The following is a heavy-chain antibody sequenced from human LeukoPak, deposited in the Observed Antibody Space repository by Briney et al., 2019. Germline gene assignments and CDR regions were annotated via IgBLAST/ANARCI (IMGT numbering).Heavy chain of an antibody. CDR1: GFTFSSYW. Sequence: GGSLRLSCAASGFTFSSYWMHWVRQAPGKGLVWVSRINTDGSSTSYADSVKGRFTIFRDNAKNTLYLQMNSLRAEDTAVYYCARAYCSSTSCYASGGMDVWGKGTTVTVSS. CDR2: INTDGSST. J-gene: IGHJ6*03. CDR3: ARAYCSSTSCYASGGMDV. D-gene: IGHD2-2*01. V-gene: IGHV3-74*01.